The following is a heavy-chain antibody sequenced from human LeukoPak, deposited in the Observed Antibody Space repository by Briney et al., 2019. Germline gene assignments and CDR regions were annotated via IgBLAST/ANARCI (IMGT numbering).Heavy chain of an antibody. CDR2: IYHSGST. CDR3: ARVSGRDGYNRAFDY. D-gene: IGHD5-24*01. Sequence: PSETLSPTCTVSGGSISSGGYYWSWIRQPPGKGLERIGYIYHSGSTYYNPSLKSRVTISVDRSKNQFSLKLSSVTAADTAVYYCARVSGRDGYNRAFDYWGQGTLVTVSS. V-gene: IGHV4-30-2*01. CDR1: GGSISSGGYY. J-gene: IGHJ4*02.